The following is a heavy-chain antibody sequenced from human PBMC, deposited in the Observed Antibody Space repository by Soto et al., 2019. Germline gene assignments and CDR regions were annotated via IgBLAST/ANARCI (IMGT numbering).Heavy chain of an antibody. J-gene: IGHJ5*02. D-gene: IGHD4-17*01. CDR2: IYPGDSDT. CDR3: ARRGVDYGDNNVWLDT. Sequence: PGESLKISCKGSDYSFDSYWIVWVRQMPGKGLEWVGMIYPGDSDTRYSPAFQGRVTISVDKSITTAYLQWSSLKASDTARYYCARRGVDYGDNNVWLDTWGQGALVTVSS. V-gene: IGHV5-51*01. CDR1: DYSFDSYW.